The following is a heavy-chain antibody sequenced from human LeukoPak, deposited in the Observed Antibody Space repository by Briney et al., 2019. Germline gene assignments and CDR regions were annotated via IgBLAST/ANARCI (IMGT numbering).Heavy chain of an antibody. CDR1: GGSLSNYY. V-gene: IGHV4-59*01. CDR3: ARAGGNRFDP. D-gene: IGHD3-10*01. CDR2: IYYSGST. J-gene: IGHJ5*02. Sequence: SETLSLTCTVSGGSLSNYYWSWIRQYPGQGLEWIGYIYYSGSTTHNPSLKSRVTISVDTSKSQFSLKLTSVTAADTAVYYCARAGGNRFDPWGQGILVTVSS.